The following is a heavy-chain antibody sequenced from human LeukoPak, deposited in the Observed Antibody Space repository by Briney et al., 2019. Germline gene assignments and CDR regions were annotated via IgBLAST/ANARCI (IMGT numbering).Heavy chain of an antibody. D-gene: IGHD3-10*01. J-gene: IGHJ3*02. V-gene: IGHV4-38-2*02. CDR3: ARDGDLIIVPMGAFDI. CDR1: GYSISSGYY. CDR2: IYYGGNT. Sequence: PSETLSLTCTVSGYSISSGYYWGWIRQPPGKGLEWIGYIYYGGNTYYNPSLKSRVTISVDRSKNQFSLKLSSVTAADTAVYYCARDGDLIIVPMGAFDIWGQGTMVTVSS.